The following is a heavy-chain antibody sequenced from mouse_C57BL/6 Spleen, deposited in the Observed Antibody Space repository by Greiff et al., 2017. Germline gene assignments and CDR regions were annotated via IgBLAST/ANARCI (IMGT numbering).Heavy chain of an antibody. V-gene: IGHV1-52*01. Sequence: QVQLQQPGAELVRPGSSVTLSCKASGYTFTSYWMHWVKQRPIQGLEWIGNIDPSDSENHYNQKFKDKATLTVDKSTSTAYMQLSSLTSGDSAVYDCAREGRYAMDYWGQGTSVTVSS. CDR2: IDPSDSEN. J-gene: IGHJ4*01. CDR1: GYTFTSYW. CDR3: AREGRYAMDY.